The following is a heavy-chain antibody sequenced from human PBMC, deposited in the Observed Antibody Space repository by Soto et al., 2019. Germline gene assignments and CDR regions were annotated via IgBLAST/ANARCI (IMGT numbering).Heavy chain of an antibody. D-gene: IGHD4-17*01. CDR2: ISGSGGST. CDR3: AKGMYGDYVFGPNYMDV. Sequence: GGSLRLSCAASGFTFSSYAMSWVRQAPGKGLEWVSAISGSGGSTYYADSVKGRFTISRANSKNTLYLQMNSLRAEDTAVYYCAKGMYGDYVFGPNYMDVWGKGTTVTVSS. V-gene: IGHV3-23*01. CDR1: GFTFSSYA. J-gene: IGHJ6*03.